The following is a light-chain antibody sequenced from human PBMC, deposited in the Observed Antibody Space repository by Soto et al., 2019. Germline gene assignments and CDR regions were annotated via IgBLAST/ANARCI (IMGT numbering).Light chain of an antibody. Sequence: DIQMTQSPSTLSGSVGDRVTITCRASQTISSWLAWYQQKPGKAPKLLIYMASTLKSGVPSRFSGSGSGTELTLTISSMQPDDLATYYCQQYHGFSRTFGQGTKVDIK. CDR1: QTISSW. CDR3: QQYHGFSRT. CDR2: MAS. J-gene: IGKJ1*01. V-gene: IGKV1-5*03.